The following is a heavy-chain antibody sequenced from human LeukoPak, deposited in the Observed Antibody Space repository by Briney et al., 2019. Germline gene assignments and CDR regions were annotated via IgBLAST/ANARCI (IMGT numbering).Heavy chain of an antibody. J-gene: IGHJ4*02. CDR3: ARAPADSSGYYYSFDY. D-gene: IGHD3-22*01. CDR2: ISSSSYT. Sequence: GGSLRLSCAASGFTFSDYYMSWIRQAPGKGLEWVSYISSSSYTNYADSVKGRFTISRDNAKNSLYLQMNSLRAEDTAVYYCARAPADSSGYYYSFDYWGQGTLVTVSS. CDR1: GFTFSDYY. V-gene: IGHV3-11*06.